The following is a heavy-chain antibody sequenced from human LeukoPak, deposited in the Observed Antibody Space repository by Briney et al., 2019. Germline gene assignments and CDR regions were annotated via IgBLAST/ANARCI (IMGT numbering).Heavy chain of an antibody. D-gene: IGHD3-22*01. CDR3: ATAGGDTSRMGFDP. V-gene: IGHV3-74*01. J-gene: IGHJ5*02. Sequence: GGSLRLSCVDSGFTFSSYWMHWVRQTPGKGLVWVSCISADGSVTRYADSVKGRFSISRDNTKSTLYLQMHSLRAEDTADYYCATAGGDTSRMGFDPWGQGTLVTVSS. CDR1: GFTFSSYW. CDR2: ISADGSVT.